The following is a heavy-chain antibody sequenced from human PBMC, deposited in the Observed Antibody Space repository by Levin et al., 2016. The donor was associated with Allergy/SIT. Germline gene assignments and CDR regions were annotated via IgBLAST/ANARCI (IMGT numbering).Heavy chain of an antibody. V-gene: IGHV3-11*05. Sequence: WIRQPPGKGLEWVSYISSSSSYTNYADSVKGRFTISRDNAKNSLYLQMNSLRAEDTAVYYCARDILTGYYRGSRGAFDIWGQGTMVTVSS. CDR2: ISSSSSYT. J-gene: IGHJ3*02. CDR3: ARDILTGYYRGSRGAFDI. D-gene: IGHD3-9*01.